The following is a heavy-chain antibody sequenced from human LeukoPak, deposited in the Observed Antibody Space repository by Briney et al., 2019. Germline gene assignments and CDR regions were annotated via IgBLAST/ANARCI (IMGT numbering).Heavy chain of an antibody. CDR1: GFTFSSYE. J-gene: IGHJ6*04. CDR3: AELGITMIGGV. CDR2: ISSSGSTI. V-gene: IGHV3-48*03. D-gene: IGHD3-10*02. Sequence: GGSLRLSCAASGFTFSSYEMNWVRQAPGKGLEWVSYISSSGSTIYYVDSVKGRFTISRDNAKNSLYLQMNSLRAEDTAVYYCAELGITMIGGVWGKGTTVTISS.